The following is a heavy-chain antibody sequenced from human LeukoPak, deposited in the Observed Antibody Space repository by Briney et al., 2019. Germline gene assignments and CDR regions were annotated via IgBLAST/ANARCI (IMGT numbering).Heavy chain of an antibody. D-gene: IGHD3-10*01. CDR1: GFIFNNYA. CDR3: AKESYAAPQRYFQH. Sequence: PGGSLTLSCAASGFIFNNYAMSWVRQAPGKGLEWVSSISGSGSTTYYADSVKGRFSISRDTSKNTVDLQMNSLIAEDTAIYYCAKESYAAPQRYFQHWGQGTLVAVSS. J-gene: IGHJ1*01. V-gene: IGHV3-23*01. CDR2: ISGSGSTT.